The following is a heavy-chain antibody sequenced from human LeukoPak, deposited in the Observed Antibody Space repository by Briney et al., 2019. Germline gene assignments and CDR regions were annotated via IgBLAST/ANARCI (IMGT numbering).Heavy chain of an antibody. V-gene: IGHV3-30*18. Sequence: GRCLRLSCAASGLTLTIYSMHWVRQAPGRGLEWVAVISYNGSNKYYADSVKGRFTISRDNSKNTLYLQMNSLRAEDTAEYYWAKEPNSSGWYYFDYWGQGTLVTVSS. CDR2: ISYNGSNK. CDR1: GLTLTIYS. J-gene: IGHJ4*02. CDR3: AKEPNSSGWYYFDY. D-gene: IGHD6-19*01.